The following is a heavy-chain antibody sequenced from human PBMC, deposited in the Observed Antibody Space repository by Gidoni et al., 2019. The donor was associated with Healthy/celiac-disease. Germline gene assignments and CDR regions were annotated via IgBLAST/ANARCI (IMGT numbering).Heavy chain of an antibody. V-gene: IGHV3-30-3*01. CDR1: GFTFSSSA. D-gene: IGHD5-12*01. J-gene: IGHJ4*02. Sequence: QVQLVESGGGVVQPGRSLRLSCAASGFTFSSSAMHWVRQAPGKGLEWVAVISYDGSNKYYADSVKGRFTISRDNSKNTLYLQMNSLRAEDTAVYYCARGSRGYSGYDIGYFDYWGQGTLVTVSS. CDR2: ISYDGSNK. CDR3: ARGSRGYSGYDIGYFDY.